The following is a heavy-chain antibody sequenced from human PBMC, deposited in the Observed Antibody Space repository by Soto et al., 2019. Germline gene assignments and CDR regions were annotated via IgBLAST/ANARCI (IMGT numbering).Heavy chain of an antibody. V-gene: IGHV1-2*02. CDR1: GYTFTGYY. Sequence: QVQLVQSGAEVKKPGASVKVSCKASGYTFTGYYMHWVRQAPGQGLEWMGWINPNSGGTNYAQKFQGRGTMTRDTAISTAYMELSRLRSDDTAVYYWARETVDSSSSGPYYYYGMDVWGQGTTVTVSS. J-gene: IGHJ6*02. D-gene: IGHD6-6*01. CDR3: ARETVDSSSSGPYYYYGMDV. CDR2: INPNSGGT.